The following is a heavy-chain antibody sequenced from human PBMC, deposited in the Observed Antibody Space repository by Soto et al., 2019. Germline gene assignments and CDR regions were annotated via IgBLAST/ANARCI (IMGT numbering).Heavy chain of an antibody. CDR3: AKDRLAGNFDY. V-gene: IGHV3-23*01. CDR2: ISNTGGST. Sequence: PGGSLRLSCAASGFTFNNYAMNWVRQAPGKGLEWVATISNTGGSTYYADSVKGRFTISRDNSKNTLYLQMNSLRVEDTAVYYCAKDRLAGNFDYWGQRTPVTVSS. CDR1: GFTFNNYA. J-gene: IGHJ4*02.